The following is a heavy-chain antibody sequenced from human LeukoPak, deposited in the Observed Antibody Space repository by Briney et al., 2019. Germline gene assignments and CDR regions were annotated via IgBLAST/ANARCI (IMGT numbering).Heavy chain of an antibody. CDR1: GFTFSSYW. J-gene: IGHJ1*01. CDR2: IKSDGST. CDR3: ARAPSEIGGYYPEYFRH. Sequence: GGSLRVSCAASGFTFSSYWMHWVRQAPGKGLVWVSRIKSDGSTNYADSVKGRFTISRDNAKNTVSLQMNSLRAEDTGVYYCARAPSEIGGYYPEYFRHWGQGTLFTVSS. D-gene: IGHD3-22*01. V-gene: IGHV3-74*01.